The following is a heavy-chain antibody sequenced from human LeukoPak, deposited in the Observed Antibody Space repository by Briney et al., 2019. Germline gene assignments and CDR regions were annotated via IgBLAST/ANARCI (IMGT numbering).Heavy chain of an antibody. J-gene: IGHJ6*03. V-gene: IGHV3-11*01. CDR1: GFSVNSNY. CDR3: ARASVPGAVFRYYYYYMDV. D-gene: IGHD2-2*01. CDR2: ISNSGSSI. Sequence: GGSLRLSCAASGFSVNSNYMSWVRQAPGKGLEWVSYISNSGSSIYYGDSMKGRFTISRDNAKNSLYLQMNSLRAEDTAVYYSARASVPGAVFRYYYYYMDVWGKGTTVTIFS.